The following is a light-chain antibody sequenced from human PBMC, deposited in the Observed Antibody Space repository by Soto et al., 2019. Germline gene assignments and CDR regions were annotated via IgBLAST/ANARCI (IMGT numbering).Light chain of an antibody. Sequence: QSVLTQPPSASGTPGQRVTISCSGSSSNIGSSVVNWYQQLPGTAPKLLIYSNNQRPSGVPDRFSGSKSGTSASLAISGLQSEDEAHYYRAAWDDSLNGPVFGTGTKVTVL. CDR2: SNN. V-gene: IGLV1-44*01. CDR3: AAWDDSLNGPV. J-gene: IGLJ1*01. CDR1: SSNIGSSV.